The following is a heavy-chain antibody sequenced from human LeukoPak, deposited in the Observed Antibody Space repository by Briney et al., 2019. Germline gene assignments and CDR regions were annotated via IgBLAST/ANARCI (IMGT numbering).Heavy chain of an antibody. CDR3: ATGAGAYDYGGKEIDY. Sequence: SVKVSCKASGGTFSSYAISWVRQAPGQGLEWMGGIIPIFGTANYAQKFQGRVTITADKSTSTAYMELSSLRSEDTAVYYCATGAGAYDYGGKEIDYWGQGTLVTVSS. CDR1: GGTFSSYA. D-gene: IGHD4-23*01. CDR2: IIPIFGTA. J-gene: IGHJ4*02. V-gene: IGHV1-69*06.